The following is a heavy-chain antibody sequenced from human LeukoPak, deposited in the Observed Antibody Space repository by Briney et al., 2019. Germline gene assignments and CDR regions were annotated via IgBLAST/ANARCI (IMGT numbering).Heavy chain of an antibody. CDR2: IAPNSGGT. CDR1: GSTFTRSY. CDR3: ARDETGDIPDY. Sequence: ASVKLSCKASGSTFTRSYMHWVRQAPGQRREWMGWIAPNSGGTTYAQKFQGKVTMTRDTSTSTAYMELSRLRSDDTAVYYCARDETGDIPDYWGQGTLVTVSS. D-gene: IGHD7-27*01. J-gene: IGHJ4*02. V-gene: IGHV1-2*02.